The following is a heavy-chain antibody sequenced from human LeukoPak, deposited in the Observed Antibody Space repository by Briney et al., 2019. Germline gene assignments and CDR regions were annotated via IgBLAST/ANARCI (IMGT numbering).Heavy chain of an antibody. V-gene: IGHV7-4-1*02. D-gene: IGHD3-9*01. CDR3: ARDRPSLRYFDWSVFDY. CDR2: INTNTGNP. CDR1: GYTFTSYA. Sequence: ASVKVSCKASGYTFTSYAMNWVRQAPGQGLEWMGWINTNTGNPTYAQGFTGRFVFSLDTSVSTAYLQISSLKAEDTAVYYCARDRPSLRYFDWSVFDYWGQGTLVTVSS. J-gene: IGHJ4*02.